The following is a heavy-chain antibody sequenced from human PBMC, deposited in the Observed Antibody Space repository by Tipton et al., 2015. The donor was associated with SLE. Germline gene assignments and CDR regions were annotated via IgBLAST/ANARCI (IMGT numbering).Heavy chain of an antibody. Sequence: TLSLTCAVYGGSFSGYYWSWIRQPPGKGLEWIGEINHSGSTNYNPSLKSRVTISVDTSKNQFSLKLSSVTAADTAVYYCAREDTAMGGRRLQHWGQGTLVTVSS. D-gene: IGHD5-18*01. CDR2: INHSGST. V-gene: IGHV4-34*01. J-gene: IGHJ1*01. CDR1: GGSFSGYY. CDR3: AREDTAMGGRRLQH.